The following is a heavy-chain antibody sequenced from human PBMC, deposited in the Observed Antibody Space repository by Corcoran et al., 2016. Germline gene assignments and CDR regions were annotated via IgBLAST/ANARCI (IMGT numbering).Heavy chain of an antibody. CDR1: GLTFRNYG. Sequence: QVQLVESGGDVVQPGRSLRVSCAVSGLTFRNYGFHWVRQAPGKGLEWVAVIWYDGSKTYYADSVKGRFTFSRDDSKNTLYLQMNSLTAEDTSVYYCGASEPSIFPHYWGQGTRVTVSS. D-gene: IGHD1-26*01. CDR3: GASEPSIFPHY. J-gene: IGHJ4*02. CDR2: IWYDGSKT. V-gene: IGHV3-33*01.